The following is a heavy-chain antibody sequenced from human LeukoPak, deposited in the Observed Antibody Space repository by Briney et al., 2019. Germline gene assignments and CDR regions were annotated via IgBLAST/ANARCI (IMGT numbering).Heavy chain of an antibody. V-gene: IGHV1-69*13. J-gene: IGHJ4*02. CDR3: ARGSYSEDFDY. CDR2: IIPIFGTA. CDR1: GYTFTNYH. D-gene: IGHD4-11*01. Sequence: SVRVSCKASGYTFTNYHIAWVRQAPGQGLEWMGGIIPIFGTANYAQKFQGRVTITADESTSTAYMEPSSLRSEDTAVYYCARGSYSEDFDYWGQGTLVTVSS.